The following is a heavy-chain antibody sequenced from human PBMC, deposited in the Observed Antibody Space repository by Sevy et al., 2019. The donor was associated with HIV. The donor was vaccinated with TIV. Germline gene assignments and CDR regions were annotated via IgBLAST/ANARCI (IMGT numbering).Heavy chain of an antibody. Sequence: GGFLRLSCTASGFIFSGYAMHWVRQAPGKGLEWVAFIRYDGSEKYSADSVKGRFTISRDNQQNALYLQMKNLRPDDTAVYYCAKGGGPEAEFLEWSPSEAESRYFDLWGRGTLVTVSS. CDR3: AKGGGPEAEFLEWSPSEAESRYFDL. CDR2: IRYDGSEK. J-gene: IGHJ2*01. V-gene: IGHV3-30*02. D-gene: IGHD3-3*01. CDR1: GFIFSGYA.